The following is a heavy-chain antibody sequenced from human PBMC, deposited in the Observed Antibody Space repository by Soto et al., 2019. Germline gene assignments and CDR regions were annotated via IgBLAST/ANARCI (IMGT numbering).Heavy chain of an antibody. Sequence: QVQLVQSGAEMRKPGSSLRVSCKASGGTFSDYAFSWVRQAPGQGLEWMGGIVPRFGSPNYAQKFGGRVTSTADTASSTFYMAVSSLRFGDRAVYFCARDRIQLRLGKYSFNGMDVWGQGTTIIVSS. V-gene: IGHV1-69*06. CDR3: ARDRIQLRLGKYSFNGMDV. CDR1: GGTFSDYA. CDR2: IVPRFGSP. J-gene: IGHJ6*02. D-gene: IGHD3-16*01.